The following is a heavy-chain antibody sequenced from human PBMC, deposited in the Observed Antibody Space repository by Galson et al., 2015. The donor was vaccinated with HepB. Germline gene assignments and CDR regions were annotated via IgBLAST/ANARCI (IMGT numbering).Heavy chain of an antibody. Sequence: LVKVSCKASGYTFTSYAMHWVRQAPGQRLEWMGWINAGDGNTKYSQKFQGRVTITRDTSASTAYVELSSLRSEDTAVYYCARGSGSGWLRPFDYWGQGTLVTVS. D-gene: IGHD3-10*01. CDR1: GYTFTSYA. CDR2: INAGDGNT. V-gene: IGHV1-3*01. CDR3: ARGSGSGWLRPFDY. J-gene: IGHJ4*02.